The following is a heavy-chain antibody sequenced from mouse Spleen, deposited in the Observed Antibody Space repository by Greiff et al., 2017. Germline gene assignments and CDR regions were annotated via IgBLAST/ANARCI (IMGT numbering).Heavy chain of an antibody. Sequence: EVHLVESGPELVKPGASVKISCKASGYSFTGYYMHWVKQSHVKSLEWIGRINPYNGATSYNQNFKDKASLTVDKSSSTAYMELHSLTSEDSAVYYCARRGYFDYWGQGTTLTVSS. CDR1: GYSFTGYY. J-gene: IGHJ2*01. V-gene: IGHV1-31*01. CDR2: INPYNGAT. CDR3: ARRGYFDY.